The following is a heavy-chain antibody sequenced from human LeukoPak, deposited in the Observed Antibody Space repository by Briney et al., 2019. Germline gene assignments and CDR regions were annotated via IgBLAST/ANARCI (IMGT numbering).Heavy chain of an antibody. Sequence: GGSLRLSCAASGFTFSSYWMHWDRQAPGKGLVWVSRINSDGSTTTYADSVKGRFTISRDNAKTTLYLQMNSLRAEDTAVYYCARGGVGWAYFDYWGQGTLVTVSS. D-gene: IGHD3-16*01. J-gene: IGHJ4*02. CDR2: INSDGSTT. CDR3: ARGGVGWAYFDY. CDR1: GFTFSSYW. V-gene: IGHV3-74*01.